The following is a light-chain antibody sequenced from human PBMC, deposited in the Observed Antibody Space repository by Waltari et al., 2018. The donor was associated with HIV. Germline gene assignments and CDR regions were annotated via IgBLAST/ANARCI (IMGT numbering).Light chain of an antibody. Sequence: QSVLTQPPSVSGAPGQRVTISCTGSSSNIGAGYDVHWYQQLPGTAPKLLIYGNSHRPPGVPDGCSGSKSGTSASLAITGLQAEDEADYYCQSYDSSLSEVFGTGTKVTVL. J-gene: IGLJ1*01. CDR1: SSNIGAGYD. CDR2: GNS. CDR3: QSYDSSLSEV. V-gene: IGLV1-40*01.